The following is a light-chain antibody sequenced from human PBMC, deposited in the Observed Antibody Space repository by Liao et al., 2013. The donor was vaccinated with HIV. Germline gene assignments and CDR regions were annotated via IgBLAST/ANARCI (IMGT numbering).Light chain of an antibody. V-gene: IGLV3-1*01. CDR1: KLGDKY. J-gene: IGLJ2*01. Sequence: SYELTQPPSVSVSPGQTAIITCSGHKLGDKYTCWYQQRPGQSPVLVIYQDNKRPFGIPERFSGSNSGNTATLTISGTQAMDEADYFCQAWDRSADVVFGGGTKLTVL. CDR3: QAWDRSADVV. CDR2: QDN.